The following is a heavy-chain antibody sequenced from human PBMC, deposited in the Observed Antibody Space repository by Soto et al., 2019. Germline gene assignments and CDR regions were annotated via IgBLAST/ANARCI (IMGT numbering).Heavy chain of an antibody. CDR2: ISSSSSYL. J-gene: IGHJ4*02. CDR1: GFTFSSYS. V-gene: IGHV3-21*01. Sequence: PGGSLRLSCAASGFTFSSYSMNWVRQAPGKGLEWVSSISSSSSYLYYADSVKGRFTFSRDNAKNFLFLQMNSLRAEDTVLFYCARDLITPHYYDSSGPIDYWGQGTLVTVSS. D-gene: IGHD3-22*01. CDR3: ARDLITPHYYDSSGPIDY.